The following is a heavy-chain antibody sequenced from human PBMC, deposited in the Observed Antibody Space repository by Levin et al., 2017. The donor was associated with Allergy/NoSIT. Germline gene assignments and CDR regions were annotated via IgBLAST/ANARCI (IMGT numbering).Heavy chain of an antibody. V-gene: IGHV3-23*01. CDR1: AFTFSSYA. J-gene: IGHJ4*02. Sequence: QTGGSLRLSCAASAFTFSSYAMSWVRQAPGKGLEWVSAIIGSGGYTYYADSVKGRFTISRDNSKNTLYLQMNSLRAEDTAVYYCAKDDSGYDSWGGPFDYWGQGTLVTVSS. CDR3: AKDDSGYDSWGGPFDY. CDR2: IIGSGGYT. D-gene: IGHD5-12*01.